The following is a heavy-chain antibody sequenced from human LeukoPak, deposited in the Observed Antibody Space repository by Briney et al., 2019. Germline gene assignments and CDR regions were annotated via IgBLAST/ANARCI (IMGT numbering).Heavy chain of an antibody. CDR2: ISSSSSTI. CDR3: ARQNYYDSSGLDY. V-gene: IGHV3-48*02. Sequence: GGALRLSCAASGFTFSSYSMNWVRQAPGKGLEWVSYISSSSSTIYYADSVKGRFTISRDNAKNSLYLQMNSLRDEDTAVYYCARQNYYDSSGLDYWGQGTLVTVSS. CDR1: GFTFSSYS. J-gene: IGHJ4*02. D-gene: IGHD3-22*01.